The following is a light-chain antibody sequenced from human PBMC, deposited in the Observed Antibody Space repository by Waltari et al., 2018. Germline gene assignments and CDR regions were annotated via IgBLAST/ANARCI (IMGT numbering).Light chain of an antibody. J-gene: IGLJ2*01. CDR2: DTD. CDR3: AAWDDSRSVV. Sequence: QSLLTQSPSASGTPGQRVSIPCSGSSSNIGNNHVYWYQHFPGTAPRLLLYDTDRRTSGVPDLFTAYKSGTPASLAISGLRSEDEADYYCAAWDDSRSVVFGGGTRLTVL. CDR1: SSNIGNNH. V-gene: IGLV1-47*01.